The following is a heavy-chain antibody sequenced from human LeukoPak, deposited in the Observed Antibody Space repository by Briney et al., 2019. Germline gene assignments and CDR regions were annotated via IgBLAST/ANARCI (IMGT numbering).Heavy chain of an antibody. CDR3: AKVAAMVPYYFDY. D-gene: IGHD5-18*01. CDR2: ISGSGGNT. V-gene: IGHV3-23*01. CDR1: GFTFSSYG. Sequence: PGGSLRLSCAASGFTFSSYGMSWVRQAPGKGLEWISGISGSGGNTYYADSVKGRSTISRDNSKNTLYLQMNSLRAEDTAVYYCAKVAAMVPYYFDYWGQGTLVTVSS. J-gene: IGHJ4*02.